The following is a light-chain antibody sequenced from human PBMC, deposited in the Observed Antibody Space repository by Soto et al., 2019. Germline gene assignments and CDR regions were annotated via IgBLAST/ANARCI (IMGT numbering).Light chain of an antibody. J-gene: IGKJ1*01. CDR1: QAINNY. CDR3: QKYDSAPWT. Sequence: DIQMTQSPSSLSASVGDRVTITCRASQAINNYLAWYQQKPGKVPTLLISAASTLQSGVPSRFSGSGSGTDFTLTISSLQPEDVATYYCQKYDSAPWTFGQGTKVEIK. V-gene: IGKV1-27*01. CDR2: AAS.